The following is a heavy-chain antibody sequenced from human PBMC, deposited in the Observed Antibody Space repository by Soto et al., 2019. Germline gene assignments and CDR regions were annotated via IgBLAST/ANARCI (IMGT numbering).Heavy chain of an antibody. CDR1: GFTFSSYA. J-gene: IGHJ4*02. V-gene: IGHV3-30*09. Sequence: QVQLVESGGGVVQPGRSLTLSCAASGFTFSSYAMHWVRQAPGKGLEGVIVIAYDGNIKYYADSVKGRFAVSRDNSQNTLYLQMNSLTPEDTALYYCARSGGSTSPATRYFEHWGQGTLVTVSS. D-gene: IGHD3-16*01. CDR3: ARSGGSTSPATRYFEH. CDR2: IAYDGNIK.